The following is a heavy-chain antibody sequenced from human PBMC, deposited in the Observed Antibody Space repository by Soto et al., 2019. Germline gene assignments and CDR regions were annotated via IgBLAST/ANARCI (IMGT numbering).Heavy chain of an antibody. CDR1: GGSIDRSNYY. J-gene: IGHJ4*02. Sequence: LSLTCNVSGGSIDRSNYYWDWLRQPPGKGLEWIGTNYYNGNAYYNPSLRSRVSMSVDTSKNQFSLKLISVTAADTAVYYCARHFVAVVIKGWGYWGQGKLVTVSS. CDR3: ARHFVAVVIKGWGY. D-gene: IGHD3-10*01. CDR2: NYYNGNA. V-gene: IGHV4-39*01.